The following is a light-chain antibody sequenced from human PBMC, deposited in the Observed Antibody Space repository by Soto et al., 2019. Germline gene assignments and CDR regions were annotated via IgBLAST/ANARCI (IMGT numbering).Light chain of an antibody. CDR2: DVS. CDR3: SSYTSSSTRV. Sequence: QSALTQPASVSGSPGQSITISCTGTSSDVGGYNYVSWYQQHPGKAPKLMIYDVSNRPSGVSNRSSGSKSGNTASLTISGLQAEDEADYYCSSYTSSSTRVFGTGTKVTAL. CDR1: SSDVGGYNY. J-gene: IGLJ1*01. V-gene: IGLV2-14*01.